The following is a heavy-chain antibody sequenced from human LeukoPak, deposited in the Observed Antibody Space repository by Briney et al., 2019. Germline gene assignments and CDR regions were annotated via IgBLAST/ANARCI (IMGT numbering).Heavy chain of an antibody. Sequence: ASVKVPCKASGGTFSSYAISWVRQAPGQGLEWMGGIIPIFGTANYAQKFQGRVTITTDEPTSTAYMELSSLRSEDTAVYYCASSQLHYYDSSGYPVNWGQGTLVTVSS. D-gene: IGHD3-22*01. CDR3: ASSQLHYYDSSGYPVN. CDR1: GGTFSSYA. V-gene: IGHV1-69*05. CDR2: IIPIFGTA. J-gene: IGHJ4*02.